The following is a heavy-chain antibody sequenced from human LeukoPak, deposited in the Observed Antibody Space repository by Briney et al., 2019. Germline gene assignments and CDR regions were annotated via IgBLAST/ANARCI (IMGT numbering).Heavy chain of an antibody. CDR1: GFTFSDYD. J-gene: IGHJ4*02. D-gene: IGHD1-1*01. CDR3: ARVAKERVGGVYYFDY. V-gene: IGHV3-13*01. CDR2: IGTAGDT. Sequence: LTGRSLRLPCAASGFTFSDYDMHWVRQATGKGLEWVSAIGTAGDTYYTGSVKGRFTISRENAKNSLYLQMNSLRAGDTAVYYCARVAKERVGGVYYFDYWGQGTLVTVSS.